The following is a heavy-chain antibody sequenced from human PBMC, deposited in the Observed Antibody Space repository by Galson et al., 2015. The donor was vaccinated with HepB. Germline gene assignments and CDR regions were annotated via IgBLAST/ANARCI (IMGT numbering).Heavy chain of an antibody. CDR1: GFTFSSYA. V-gene: IGHV3-64D*06. CDR3: VKGGPGGVSSWYPEIFDY. D-gene: IGHD6-13*01. Sequence: SLRLSCAASGFTFSSYAMHWVRQAPGKGLEYVSVISSNGGSTYYADSVKGRFTISRDNSKNTLYLQMSSLRAEDTAVYYCVKGGPGGVSSWYPEIFDYWGQGTLVTVSS. J-gene: IGHJ4*02. CDR2: ISSNGGST.